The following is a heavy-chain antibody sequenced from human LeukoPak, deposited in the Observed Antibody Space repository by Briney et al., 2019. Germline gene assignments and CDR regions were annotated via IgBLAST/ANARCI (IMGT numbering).Heavy chain of an antibody. CDR3: ARDTGYSNYESYYYYGMDV. CDR2: IKQDGSEK. CDR1: GLTFSSYW. V-gene: IGHV3-7*01. Sequence: PGGSLRLSCAASGLTFSSYWMSWVRQAPGKGLEWVANIKQDGSEKYYVDSVKGRFTISRDNAKNSLYLQMNSLRAEDTAVYYCARDTGYSNYESYYYYGMDVWGQGITVTVSS. D-gene: IGHD4-11*01. J-gene: IGHJ6*02.